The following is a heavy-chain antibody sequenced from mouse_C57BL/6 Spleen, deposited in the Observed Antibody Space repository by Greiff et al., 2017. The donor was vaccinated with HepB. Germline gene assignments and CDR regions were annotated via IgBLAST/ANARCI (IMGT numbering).Heavy chain of an antibody. Sequence: QVTLKESGPGILQSSQTLSLTCSFSGFSLSTSGMGVSWIRQPSGKGLEWLAHIYWDDDKRYNPSLKSRLTISKDTSRNQVFLKITSVDTADTATYYCARSGLLYGSSLWFAYWGQGTLVTVSA. CDR2: IYWDDDK. V-gene: IGHV8-12*01. CDR3: ARSGLLYGSSLWFAY. CDR1: GFSLSTSGMG. J-gene: IGHJ3*01. D-gene: IGHD1-1*01.